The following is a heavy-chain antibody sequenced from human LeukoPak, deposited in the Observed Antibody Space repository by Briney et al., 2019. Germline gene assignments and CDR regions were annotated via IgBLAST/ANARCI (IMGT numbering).Heavy chain of an antibody. CDR3: ARSHITYGSGSYYSD. V-gene: IGHV5-51*01. CDR1: GYSFTSYW. D-gene: IGHD3-10*01. Sequence: GESLKISFKGSGYSFTSYWIGWVRQMPGKGLEWMGIIYPGDSDTRYSPSFQGQVTISADKSISTAYLQWSSLKASDTAMYYCARSHITYGSGSYYSDWGQGTLVTVSS. J-gene: IGHJ4*02. CDR2: IYPGDSDT.